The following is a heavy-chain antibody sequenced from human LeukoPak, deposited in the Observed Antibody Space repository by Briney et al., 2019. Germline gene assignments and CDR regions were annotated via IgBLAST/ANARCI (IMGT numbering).Heavy chain of an antibody. CDR1: GGSISSSSYY. CDR2: IYYSGST. J-gene: IGHJ2*01. CDR3: ARLLDFWGGSRYFDL. D-gene: IGHD3-3*01. Sequence: SETLSLTCTVSGGSISSSSYYWGWIRQPPGKGLEWIGSIYYSGSTYYNPSLKSRVTISVDTTKNQFSLKLSSVTAADTAVYYCARLLDFWGGSRYFDLWGRGTLVTVSS. V-gene: IGHV4-39*01.